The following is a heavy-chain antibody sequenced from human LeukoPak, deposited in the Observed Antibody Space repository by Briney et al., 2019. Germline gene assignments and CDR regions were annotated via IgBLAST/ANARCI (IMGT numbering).Heavy chain of an antibody. CDR2: IYYSGST. D-gene: IGHD3-22*01. V-gene: IGHV4-59*01. CDR1: GGSISIYY. Sequence: SETLSLTCTVSGGSISIYYWSWIRQPPGKGLEWIGYIYYSGSTNYNPSLKSRVTIPVDTSKNQFSLKLSSVTAADTAVYYCARADYYDSSGYFPLFDYWGQGTLVTVSS. J-gene: IGHJ4*02. CDR3: ARADYYDSSGYFPLFDY.